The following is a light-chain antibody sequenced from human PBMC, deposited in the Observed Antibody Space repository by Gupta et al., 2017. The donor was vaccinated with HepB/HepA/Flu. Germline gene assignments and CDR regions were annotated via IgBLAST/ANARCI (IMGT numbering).Light chain of an antibody. V-gene: IGKV4-1*01. Sequence: DIVMPQSPDSLAVSLGETATIYCKSSQSGLYSSNNKNYLAWYQQKPGQPPKLLIYWASTRETGVPARFSGSGSGTDFTLTISSLQAEDLAVYYCQQYNSSPWTFGQGTKVEIK. J-gene: IGKJ1*01. CDR3: QQYNSSPWT. CDR1: QSGLYSSNNKNY. CDR2: WAS.